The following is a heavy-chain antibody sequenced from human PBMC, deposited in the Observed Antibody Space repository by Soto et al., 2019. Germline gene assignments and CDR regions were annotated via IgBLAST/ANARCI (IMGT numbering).Heavy chain of an antibody. D-gene: IGHD2-8*01. CDR3: VRENRVSNMGLRA. J-gene: IGHJ4*02. CDR1: GFTFSGDW. Sequence: EVQLVDSGGALVQPGGSLRLSCAASGFTFSGDWMHWIRQPPGKGLVWVSCIGHDGSRTRYADSMKGRFTISRDNAKNELYLQMTSLRAEDTAVYYCVRENRVSNMGLRAWGRGTLVIVSS. V-gene: IGHV3-74*01. CDR2: IGHDGSRT.